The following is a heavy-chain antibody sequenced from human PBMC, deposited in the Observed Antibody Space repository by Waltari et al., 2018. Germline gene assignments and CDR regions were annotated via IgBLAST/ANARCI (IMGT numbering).Heavy chain of an antibody. Sequence: QVQLQESGPGLVKPSETLSLTCTVSGGSISSYYWSWIRQLLGTGLEWTGYIYYSGSTNYNPCLKSRVSISVDTSENQFSLELSSMTAADTAVYYCAEGDSSGYYYGPDYWGQGTLVTVSS. CDR2: IYYSGST. J-gene: IGHJ4*02. CDR1: GGSISSYY. V-gene: IGHV4-59*01. CDR3: AEGDSSGYYYGPDY. D-gene: IGHD3-22*01.